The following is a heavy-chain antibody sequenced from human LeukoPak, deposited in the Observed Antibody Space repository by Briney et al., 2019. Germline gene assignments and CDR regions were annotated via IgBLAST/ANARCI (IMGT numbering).Heavy chain of an antibody. D-gene: IGHD6-19*01. CDR1: GYSFTSYW. V-gene: IGHV5-51*01. J-gene: IGHJ3*02. CDR2: IYPGDSHT. Sequence: GESLKIYCQGSGYSFTSYWIGWVRQMPGKGLEWMGIIYPGDSHTRYSPSFQGQVTISADKSITTPYLQWSSLRAPDTDVFDCARHAVVSKVAGIDAFDIWGQGTMVTVSS. CDR3: ARHAVVSKVAGIDAFDI.